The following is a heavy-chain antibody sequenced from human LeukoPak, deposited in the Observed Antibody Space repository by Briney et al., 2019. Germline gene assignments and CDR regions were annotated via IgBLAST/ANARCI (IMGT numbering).Heavy chain of an antibody. CDR3: ARGAYSSGWAYFDH. CDR2: INGDGRNI. CDR1: GFTFSSYW. V-gene: IGHV3-74*01. Sequence: GGSLRLSCVASGFTFSSYWMHWVRQDPRKGLVWVSRINGDGRNINYADSVRGRFTISRDNAKNSLYLHMDSLRAEDTAVYYCARGAYSSGWAYFDHWGQGTLVTVSS. J-gene: IGHJ4*02. D-gene: IGHD6-19*01.